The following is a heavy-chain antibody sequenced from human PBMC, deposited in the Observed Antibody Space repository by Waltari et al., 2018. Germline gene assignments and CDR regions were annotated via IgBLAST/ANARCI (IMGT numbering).Heavy chain of an antibody. CDR2: ISSSSSYI. D-gene: IGHD4-17*01. CDR3: ARLATVTTSLDY. CDR1: GFTFSSYS. Sequence: EVQLVESGGGLVKPGGSLRLSCAASGFTFSSYSMKWVRQAPGKGLEWVSSISSSSSYIYYADSVKGRFTISRDNAKNSLYLQMNSLRAEDTAVYYCARLATVTTSLDYWGQGTLVTVSS. J-gene: IGHJ4*02. V-gene: IGHV3-21*01.